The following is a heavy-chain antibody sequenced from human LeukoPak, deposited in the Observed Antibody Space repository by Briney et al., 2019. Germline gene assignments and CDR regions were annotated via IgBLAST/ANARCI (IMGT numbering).Heavy chain of an antibody. Sequence: SETLSLTCTVSGGSISSYYWSCIRQPPGKGLEWIGYIYYSGSTNYNPSLKSRVTISVDTSKNQFYLKLSSVTAADTAVYYCARAGNWFDPWGQGTLVTVSS. CDR2: IYYSGST. CDR3: ARAGNWFDP. CDR1: GGSISSYY. D-gene: IGHD2-8*02. V-gene: IGHV4-59*01. J-gene: IGHJ5*02.